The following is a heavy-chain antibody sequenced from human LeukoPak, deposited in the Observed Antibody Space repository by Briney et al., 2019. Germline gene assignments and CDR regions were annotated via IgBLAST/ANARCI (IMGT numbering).Heavy chain of an antibody. Sequence: SVKVSCKASGGTFSSYAISWVRQAPGQGLKWMGGIIPIFGTANYAQKFQGRVTITADESTSTAYMELSSLRSEDTAVYYCARSEAEDDAFDIWGQGTMVTVSS. CDR2: IIPIFGTA. V-gene: IGHV1-69*01. CDR1: GGTFSSYA. CDR3: ARSEAEDDAFDI. J-gene: IGHJ3*02.